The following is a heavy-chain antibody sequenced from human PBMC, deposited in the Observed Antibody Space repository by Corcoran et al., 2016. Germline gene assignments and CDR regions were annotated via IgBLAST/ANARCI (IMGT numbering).Heavy chain of an antibody. V-gene: IGHV3-30*18. D-gene: IGHD3-10*01. Sequence: QVQLVESGGGVVQPGRSPRLSCAASGFTFSNYGMHWVRQAPGKGLEWVAVISYDGSNKYYADSVKGRFTISRDNSKNTLYLQMNSLRTEDTAVYYCAKDRSMLRGVIKVYYYYGMDVWGQGTTVTVSS. CDR3: AKDRSMLRGVIKVYYYYGMDV. CDR1: GFTFSNYG. CDR2: ISYDGSNK. J-gene: IGHJ6*02.